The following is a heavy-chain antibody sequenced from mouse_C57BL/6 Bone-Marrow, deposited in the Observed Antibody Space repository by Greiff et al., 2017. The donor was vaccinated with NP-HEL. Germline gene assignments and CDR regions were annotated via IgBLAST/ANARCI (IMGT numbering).Heavy chain of an antibody. V-gene: IGHV5-16*01. CDR3: ARDQVTAHYFDY. J-gene: IGHJ2*01. D-gene: IGHD2-2*01. Sequence: EVMLVESEGGLVQPGRSMKLSCTASGFTFSDYYMAWVRQVPEKGLEWVANINYDGSSTYYLDSLKSRFIISRDNSKKILYLQMSSLKSEDTATYYCARDQVTAHYFDYWCRGTTLTVSS. CDR1: GFTFSDYY. CDR2: INYDGSST.